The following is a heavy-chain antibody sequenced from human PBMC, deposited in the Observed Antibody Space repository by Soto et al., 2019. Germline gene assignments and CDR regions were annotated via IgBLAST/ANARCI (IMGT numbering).Heavy chain of an antibody. CDR3: AKSIAVAGITLGVY. CDR1: GFTFSSYG. D-gene: IGHD6-19*01. J-gene: IGHJ4*02. V-gene: IGHV3-30*18. Sequence: QVQLVESGGGVVQPGRSLRLSCAASGFTFSSYGMHWVRQAPGKGLEWVAVISYDGSNKYYEDSVKGRFTISRDNSKNTLYLQMNSLRAEDTAVYYCAKSIAVAGITLGVYWGQGTLVTVSS. CDR2: ISYDGSNK.